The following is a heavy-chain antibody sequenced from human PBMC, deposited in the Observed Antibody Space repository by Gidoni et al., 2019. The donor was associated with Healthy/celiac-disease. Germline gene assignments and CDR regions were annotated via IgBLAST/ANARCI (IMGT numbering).Heavy chain of an antibody. Sequence: EVQLVQSGAEVKKPGESLRISCKVTGYSFTSYWISWVRQMPGKGLEWVGRIDPIDSYNNYIPSFQCHVTIAADKSISTAYLQWSSLKASDAAMYYCARQDTMVQGDKSGCYYYYGMDVWGQGTTVTVSS. CDR3: ARQDTMVQGDKSGCYYYYGMDV. J-gene: IGHJ6*02. V-gene: IGHV5-10-1*01. D-gene: IGHD3-10*01. CDR1: GYSFTSYW. CDR2: IDPIDSYN.